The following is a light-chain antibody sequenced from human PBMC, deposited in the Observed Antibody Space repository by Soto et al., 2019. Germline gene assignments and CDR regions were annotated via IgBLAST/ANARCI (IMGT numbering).Light chain of an antibody. V-gene: IGKV3-11*01. CDR2: DAS. J-gene: IGKJ5*01. Sequence: EIVLTQSPATLSLSPGERATLSCRASQSVSSYLAWYQQKHGQAPRLLIYDASTRATSIPARFSGSGSGTDFTLTISSLEPEDFAVYYWQQRSNWITFGQGTRLEIK. CDR1: QSVSSY. CDR3: QQRSNWIT.